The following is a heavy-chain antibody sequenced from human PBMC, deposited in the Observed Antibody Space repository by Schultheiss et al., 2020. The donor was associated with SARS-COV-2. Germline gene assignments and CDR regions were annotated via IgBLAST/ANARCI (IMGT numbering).Heavy chain of an antibody. Sequence: GGSLRLSCAASGFTFSSYAMSWVRQAPGKGLEWVSAISGSGGSTYYADSVKGRFTISRDNSKNTLYLQMNSLRAEDTAVYYCATDPVVLGGFDPWGQGTLVTVSS. V-gene: IGHV3-23*01. CDR3: ATDPVVLGGFDP. CDR2: ISGSGGST. CDR1: GFTFSSYA. D-gene: IGHD2-15*01. J-gene: IGHJ5*02.